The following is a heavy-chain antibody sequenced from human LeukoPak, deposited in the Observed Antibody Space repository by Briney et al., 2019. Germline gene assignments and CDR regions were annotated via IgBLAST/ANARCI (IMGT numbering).Heavy chain of an antibody. V-gene: IGHV7-4-1*02. Sequence: ASVKVSCKASGYSFNSQGMNWVRQAPGQGLEWMGWINTDSGNPTYAQGFTGRFVFSLDSSVSTAYLQISNIMPEDTAKYYCAREILRFDIWGQGTMVIVSS. CDR2: INTDSGNP. J-gene: IGHJ3*02. CDR3: AREILRFDI. CDR1: GYSFNSQG.